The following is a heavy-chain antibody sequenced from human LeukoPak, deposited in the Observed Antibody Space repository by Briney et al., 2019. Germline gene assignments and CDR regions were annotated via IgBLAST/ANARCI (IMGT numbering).Heavy chain of an antibody. CDR3: ARAWYYDSLAYGMDV. V-gene: IGHV4-59*01. J-gene: IGHJ6*02. CDR2: IYYSGST. CDR1: GGSISSYY. Sequence: SETLSLTCTVSGGSISSYYWSWLRQPPGKGLEWIGYIYYSGSTNYNPSLKSRVTISVDTSKNQFSLKLGSVTAADTAVYYCARAWYYDSLAYGMDVWGQGTTVTVSS. D-gene: IGHD3-22*01.